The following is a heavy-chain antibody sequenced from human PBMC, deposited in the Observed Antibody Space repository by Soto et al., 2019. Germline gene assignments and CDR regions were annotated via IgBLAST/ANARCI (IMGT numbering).Heavy chain of an antibody. Sequence: SETLSLTCAVYGGSFSGYYWSWIRQPPGKGLEWIGEINHSGSTNYNPSLKSRVAISVDTSKNQFSLKPSSVTAADTGVYYWARGIIAVAAPVGNWFDPWGQGTLVTVSS. CDR1: GGSFSGYY. CDR3: ARGIIAVAAPVGNWFDP. D-gene: IGHD6-19*01. V-gene: IGHV4-34*01. J-gene: IGHJ5*02. CDR2: INHSGST.